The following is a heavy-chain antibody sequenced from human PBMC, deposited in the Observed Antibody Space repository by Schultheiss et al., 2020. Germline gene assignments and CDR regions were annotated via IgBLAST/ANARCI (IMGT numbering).Heavy chain of an antibody. J-gene: IGHJ6*02. V-gene: IGHV3-30*03. CDR2: ISYYGSNK. Sequence: GGSLRLSCAASGFTFSSYGMSWVRQAPGKGLEWVAVISYYGSNKYYADSVKGRFTISRDNSKNTLYLQMNSLRAEDTAVYYCATGDDVWSGYYYGMDVWGQGTTVTVSS. CDR1: GFTFSSYG. D-gene: IGHD3-3*01. CDR3: ATGDDVWSGYYYGMDV.